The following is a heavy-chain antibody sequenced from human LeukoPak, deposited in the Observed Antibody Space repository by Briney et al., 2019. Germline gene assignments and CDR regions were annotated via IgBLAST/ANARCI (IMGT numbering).Heavy chain of an antibody. V-gene: IGHV1-2*02. D-gene: IGHD3-3*01. Sequence: ASVKVSCKASGYTFTGYYMHWVRQAPGQGLEWVGWINPNSGGTNYAQKFQGRVTMTRDTSISTAYMELSRLRSDDTAVYYCARDLSPGEWSGYYTGIFPGRHDAFDIWGQGTMVTVSS. CDR3: ARDLSPGEWSGYYTGIFPGRHDAFDI. CDR1: GYTFTGYY. CDR2: INPNSGGT. J-gene: IGHJ3*02.